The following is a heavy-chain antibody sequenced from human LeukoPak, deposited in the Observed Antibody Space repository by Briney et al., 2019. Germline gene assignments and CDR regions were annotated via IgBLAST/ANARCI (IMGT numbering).Heavy chain of an antibody. CDR3: ARDQGLFSDSRGYFDS. V-gene: IGHV3-30*04. CDR1: GFTFRSYA. Sequence: GGSLRLSCSASGFTFRSYAMTWVRQAPRKGLEWVSIISFDGGDKYYADSVKGRFTISRDNSKNRLYLQMNSLRPEDAAVYYCARDQGLFSDSRGYFDSWGQGILVTVSS. J-gene: IGHJ4*02. D-gene: IGHD3-22*01. CDR2: ISFDGGDK.